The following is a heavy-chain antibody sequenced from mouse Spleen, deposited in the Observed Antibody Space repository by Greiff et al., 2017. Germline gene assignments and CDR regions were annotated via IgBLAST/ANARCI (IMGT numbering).Heavy chain of an antibody. CDR3: ARIDALTDFDY. V-gene: IGHV1-64*01. J-gene: IGHJ2*01. CDR1: GYTFTSYW. D-gene: IGHD1-1*01. Sequence: VQLQQPGAELVKPGASVKLSCKASGYTFTSYWMHWVKQRPGQGLEWIGMIHPNSGSTNYNEKFKSKATLTVDKSSSTAYMQLSSLTSEDSAVYYCARIDALTDFDYWGQGTTLTVSS. CDR2: IHPNSGST.